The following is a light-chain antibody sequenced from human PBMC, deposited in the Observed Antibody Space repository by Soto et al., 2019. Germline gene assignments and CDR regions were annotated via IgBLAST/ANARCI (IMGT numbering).Light chain of an antibody. CDR1: QSVSSN. V-gene: IGKV3-15*01. CDR2: GAS. J-gene: IGKJ5*01. Sequence: EIVMTQSPATLSVSPGERATLSCRASQSVSSNLAWYQQKPGQAPRLLIYGASARATGIPDRFSGSVSGTEFTLPISSLQSEDFSVYYCQQYNEWPPFTFGQGTRLENK. CDR3: QQYNEWPPFT.